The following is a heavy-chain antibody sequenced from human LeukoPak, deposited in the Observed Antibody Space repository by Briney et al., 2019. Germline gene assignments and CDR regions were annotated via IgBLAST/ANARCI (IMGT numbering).Heavy chain of an antibody. CDR1: GYTLTELS. J-gene: IGHJ4*02. CDR2: FDPEDGET. CDR3: ATDYSSSWYFDY. Sequence: ASVKVSCKVSGYTLTELSMHWVRQAPGKGLEWMGGFDPEDGETIYAQKSQGRVTMTEDTSTDTAYMELSSLRSEDTAVYYCATDYSSSWYFDYWGQGTLVTVSS. V-gene: IGHV1-24*01. D-gene: IGHD6-13*01.